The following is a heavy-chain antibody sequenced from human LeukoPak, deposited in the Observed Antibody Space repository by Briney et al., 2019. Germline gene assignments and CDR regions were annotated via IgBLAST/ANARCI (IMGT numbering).Heavy chain of an antibody. J-gene: IGHJ4*02. CDR2: VSGTGRGT. CDR3: AKDRMGYNYSPDY. Sequence: GGSLRLSCAAPGFTFSTYALTWVRQAPGKGLEWVSGVSGTGRGTNYADSVKGRFPISRDNSKNTVYLRMNSLRAEDTAVYYCAKDRMGYNYSPDYWGQGALVTVSS. D-gene: IGHD5-18*01. V-gene: IGHV3-23*01. CDR1: GFTFSTYA.